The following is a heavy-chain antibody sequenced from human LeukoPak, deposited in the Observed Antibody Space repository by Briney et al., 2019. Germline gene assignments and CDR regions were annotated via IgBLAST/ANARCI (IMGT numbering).Heavy chain of an antibody. Sequence: GGSLRLSCAASGFTFSSYAMHWVRQAPGKGLEWVAVISYDGSNKYYADSVKGRLTISRDNSKNTLYLQMNSLRAEDTAVYYCARDSDSSGYRYYFDYWGQGTLVTVSS. CDR3: ARDSDSSGYRYYFDY. CDR2: ISYDGSNK. J-gene: IGHJ4*02. V-gene: IGHV3-30*04. D-gene: IGHD3-22*01. CDR1: GFTFSSYA.